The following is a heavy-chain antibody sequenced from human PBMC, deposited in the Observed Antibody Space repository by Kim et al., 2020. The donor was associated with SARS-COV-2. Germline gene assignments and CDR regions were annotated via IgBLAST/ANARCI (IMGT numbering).Heavy chain of an antibody. J-gene: IGHJ3*02. Sequence: SETLSLTCTVSGGSISSYYWNWIRQPPGKGLEWIGYIYYSGSTNYNSSLKSRVTISVDTSKNQFSLKLTSVTAADTAVYYCARVFGFHAFDIWGQGTMVT. D-gene: IGHD3-10*01. CDR3: ARVFGFHAFDI. CDR2: IYYSGST. V-gene: IGHV4-59*01. CDR1: GGSISSYY.